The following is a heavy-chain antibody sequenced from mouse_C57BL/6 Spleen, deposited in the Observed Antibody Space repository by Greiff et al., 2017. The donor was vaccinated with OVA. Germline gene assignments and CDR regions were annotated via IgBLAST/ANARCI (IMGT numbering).Heavy chain of an antibody. V-gene: IGHV1-61*01. D-gene: IGHD4-1*01. CDR2: IYPSDSET. CDR1: GYTFTSYW. Sequence: QVQLQQPGAELVRPGSSVKLSCKASGYTFTSYWMDWVKQRPGQGLEWIGNIYPSDSETHYNQKFKDKATLTVDKSSSTAYMQLSSLTSEDSAVYYCAKREDWDGAMDCWGQGTSVTVSS. J-gene: IGHJ4*01. CDR3: AKREDWDGAMDC.